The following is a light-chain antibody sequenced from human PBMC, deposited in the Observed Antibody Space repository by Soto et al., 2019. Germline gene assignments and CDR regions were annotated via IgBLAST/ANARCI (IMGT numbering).Light chain of an antibody. CDR2: AAS. V-gene: IGKV1-9*01. CDR3: QQLNSYPRT. J-gene: IGKJ1*01. Sequence: IQLTQSPSSLSASVGDRVTITCRASQGISSYLAWYQQKPGKAPKLLINAASTLQSGVPSRFSGSGSGTDFTLTISSLQPEDFATYYCQQLNSYPRTFGQGTKVDTK. CDR1: QGISSY.